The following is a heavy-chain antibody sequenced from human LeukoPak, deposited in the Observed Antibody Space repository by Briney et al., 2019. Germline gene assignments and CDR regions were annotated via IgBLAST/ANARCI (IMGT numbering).Heavy chain of an antibody. CDR1: GFTFSSFG. Sequence: GGSLNLSCAASGFTFSSFGMYWVRQAPGKGLEWVAFIRYDGSNKYYADSVKGRFTISRDNSKNTLYLQMNSLRAEDTAVYYCARGQKQGYDFWSGYPDEGFDYWGQGTLVTVSS. V-gene: IGHV3-30*02. J-gene: IGHJ4*02. CDR3: ARGQKQGYDFWSGYPDEGFDY. CDR2: IRYDGSNK. D-gene: IGHD3-3*01.